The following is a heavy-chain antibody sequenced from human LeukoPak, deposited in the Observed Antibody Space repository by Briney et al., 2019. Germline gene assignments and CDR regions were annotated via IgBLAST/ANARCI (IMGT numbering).Heavy chain of an antibody. V-gene: IGHV4-59*08. Sequence: SETLSLTCTVSGGSISSYYWSWIRQPPGKGLEWIGYIYYSGSTNYNPSLKSRVTISVDTSKNQFSLKLSSVTAADTAVYYCARGYCSGGSCYWAYYYMDVWGKGTTVTISS. CDR3: ARGYCSGGSCYWAYYYMDV. CDR1: GGSISSYY. J-gene: IGHJ6*03. D-gene: IGHD2-15*01. CDR2: IYYSGST.